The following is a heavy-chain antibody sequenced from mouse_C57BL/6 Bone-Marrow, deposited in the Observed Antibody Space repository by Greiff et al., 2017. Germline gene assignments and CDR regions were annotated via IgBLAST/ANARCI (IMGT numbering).Heavy chain of an antibody. CDR2: IYPSDSET. J-gene: IGHJ2*01. CDR3: ARAAELYYFDY. Sequence: QVQLKQPGAELVRPGSSVKLSCKASGYTFTSYWMDWVKQRPGQGLEWIGNIYPSDSETHYNQKFKDKATLTVDKSSSTAYMQLSSLTSEDSAVYYCARAAELYYFDYWGQGTTLTVSS. CDR1: GYTFTSYW. D-gene: IGHD4-1*01. V-gene: IGHV1-61*01.